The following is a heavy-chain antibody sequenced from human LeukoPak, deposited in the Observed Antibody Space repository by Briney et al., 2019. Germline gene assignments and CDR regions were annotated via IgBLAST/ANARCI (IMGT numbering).Heavy chain of an antibody. CDR2: IFNSGST. V-gene: IGHV4-59*01. CDR3: ARGGTTGTTRRNYSYGMDV. J-gene: IGHJ6*02. D-gene: IGHD1-1*01. CDR1: GGSISSYY. Sequence: SGTLSLTCTVSGGSISSYYWSWIRQPPGKGVEWMGYIFNSGSTNYNPSLKSTVTLSVDTSKNQFSLKLSSVTAADTAVYYCARGGTTGTTRRNYSYGMDVWGQGTTVTVS.